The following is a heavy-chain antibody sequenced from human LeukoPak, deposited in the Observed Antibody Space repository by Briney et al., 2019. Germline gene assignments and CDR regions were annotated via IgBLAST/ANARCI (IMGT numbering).Heavy chain of an antibody. CDR1: GGSISSGSYY. D-gene: IGHD3-10*01. V-gene: IGHV4-61*02. J-gene: IGHJ5*02. Sequence: PSETLSLTCTVSGGSISSGSYYWSWIRQPAGKGLEWIGRIYTSGSTNYNPSLKSRVTISVDTSKNQFSLKLSSVTAADTAVYYCARGSTYYYGSGSNMNWFDPWGQGTLVTVSS. CDR3: ARGSTYYYGSGSNMNWFDP. CDR2: IYTSGST.